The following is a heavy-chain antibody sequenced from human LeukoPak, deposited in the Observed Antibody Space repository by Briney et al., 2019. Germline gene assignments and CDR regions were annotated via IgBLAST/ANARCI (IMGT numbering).Heavy chain of an antibody. CDR3: ARADYGDQYYFDY. CDR2: ISSSSSTI. Sequence: GGSLRLSCAASGFTFSSYSMNWVRQAPGKGLEWVSYISSSSSTIYYADSVKGRFTISRDNAKNSLYLQMNRLRDEDTAVYYCARADYGDQYYFDYWGQGTLVTVSS. CDR1: GFTFSSYS. V-gene: IGHV3-48*02. J-gene: IGHJ4*02. D-gene: IGHD4-17*01.